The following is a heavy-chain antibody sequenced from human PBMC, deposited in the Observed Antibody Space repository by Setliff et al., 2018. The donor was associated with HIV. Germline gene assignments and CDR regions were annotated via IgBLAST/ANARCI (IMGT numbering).Heavy chain of an antibody. V-gene: IGHV3-7*01. CDR1: GLTFSSYW. J-gene: IGHJ4*02. Sequence: PGGSLRLSCAASGLTFSSYWMSWVRQAPGKGLEWMANIKEDGSEKYYVDSVKGRFTISRDNTKNSLYLQMNSLRAEDTAVYYCAKDLGDGYNPLDYWGQGTLVTVSS. CDR3: AKDLGDGYNPLDY. D-gene: IGHD5-18*01. CDR2: IKEDGSEK.